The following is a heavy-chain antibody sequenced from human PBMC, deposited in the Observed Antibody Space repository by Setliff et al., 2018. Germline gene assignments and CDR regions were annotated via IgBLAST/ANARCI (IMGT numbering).Heavy chain of an antibody. CDR3: ARGPAGTYAFDI. V-gene: IGHV1-8*02. J-gene: IGHJ3*02. D-gene: IGHD1-7*01. CDR1: GYTFTSYD. CDR2: MNPNSGNT. Sequence: ASVKVSCKASGYTFTSYDINWVRQATGQGLEWMGWMNPNSGNTGYAQKFQGRVIITRNTSISTAYMELSSLRSEDTAVYYCARGPAGTYAFDIWGQGTMVTVSS.